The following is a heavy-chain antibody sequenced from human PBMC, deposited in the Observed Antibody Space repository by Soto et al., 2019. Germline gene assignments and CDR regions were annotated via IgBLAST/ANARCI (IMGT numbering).Heavy chain of an antibody. J-gene: IGHJ4*02. CDR3: ARRRPPYDYIWGSYRPGREYFDY. Sequence: SETLSLNCTVSGGSISSYYWSWIQQPPGKGLAWMGYIYYSGSTNYNPSLKSRVTISVATSKNQFSLKLSSVTAADTAVYYCARRRPPYDYIWGSYRPGREYFDYCGQGTLVTVSS. CDR2: IYYSGST. V-gene: IGHV4-59*08. D-gene: IGHD3-16*02. CDR1: GGSISSYY.